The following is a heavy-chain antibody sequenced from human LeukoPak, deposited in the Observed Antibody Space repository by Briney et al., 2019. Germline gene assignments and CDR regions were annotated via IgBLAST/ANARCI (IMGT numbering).Heavy chain of an antibody. CDR1: GFTFSSYA. V-gene: IGHV3-64D*06. Sequence: PGGSLRLSCSASGFTFSSYAMYWVRHAPGKGLEYVSGISSNGGSTYYADSVKGRFTISRDNSKNTLYPQMSSLRAEDTAVYYCVNRGGLLLYFIYWGQGTLVTVSS. D-gene: IGHD3-22*01. CDR3: VNRGGLLLYFIY. CDR2: ISSNGGST. J-gene: IGHJ4*02.